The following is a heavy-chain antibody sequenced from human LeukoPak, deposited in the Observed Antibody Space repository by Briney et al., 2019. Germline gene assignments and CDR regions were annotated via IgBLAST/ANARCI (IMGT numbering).Heavy chain of an antibody. CDR1: GFTFSSYA. CDR2: ISGSDDST. Sequence: PGGSLRPSCAASGFTFSSYAMSWVRQAPGKGLEWVSGISGSDDSTYYADSVKGRFTLSRDNSKNTLFLQMNSLRAEDTAVYYCAKDDSGGWYYFDYWGQGTLVTVSS. J-gene: IGHJ4*02. D-gene: IGHD6-19*01. CDR3: AKDDSGGWYYFDY. V-gene: IGHV3-23*01.